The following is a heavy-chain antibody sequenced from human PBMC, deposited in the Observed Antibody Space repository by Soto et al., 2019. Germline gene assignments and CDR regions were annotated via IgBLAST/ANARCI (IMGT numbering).Heavy chain of an antibody. D-gene: IGHD1-26*01. CDR1: GFTFSSYA. CDR2: ISGSGGST. V-gene: IGHV3-23*01. Sequence: GGSLRLSCAASGFTFSSYAMSWVRQAPGKGLEWVSAISGSGGSTYYADSVKGRFTISRDNSKNTLYLQMNSLRAEDTAVYYCAKKWGSGNYYYYGMDVWGQGTTVTVSS. J-gene: IGHJ6*02. CDR3: AKKWGSGNYYYYGMDV.